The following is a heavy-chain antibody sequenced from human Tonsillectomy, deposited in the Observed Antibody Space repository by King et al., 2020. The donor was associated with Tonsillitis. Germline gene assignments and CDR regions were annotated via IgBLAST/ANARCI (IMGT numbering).Heavy chain of an antibody. Sequence: VQLVESGGGVVQPGGSLRLSCATSGFTFSNYAMHGVRQAPGKGLEWVAFIRYDGSNKYYADSVKGRFTISRDNSKNTLYLKMNSLRAEDTAVYYCAKGGSSSDFDYWGQGTLATVSS. J-gene: IGHJ4*02. CDR3: AKGGSSSDFDY. CDR1: GFTFSNYA. V-gene: IGHV3-30*02. D-gene: IGHD6-6*01. CDR2: IRYDGSNK.